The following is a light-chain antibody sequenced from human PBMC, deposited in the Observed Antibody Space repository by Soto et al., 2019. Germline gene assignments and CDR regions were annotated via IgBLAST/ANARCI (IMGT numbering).Light chain of an antibody. J-gene: IGLJ1*01. CDR3: CSYAGSNTYV. Sequence: QSVLTQPASVSGSPGQSITISCTGTSSDIGSSNLVSWYQDHPGKAPKLIIYEATQRPSGISYRFSGSKSENTASLTISGPQAEDEPDYYCCSYAGSNTYVFGTGTKVTVL. CDR2: EAT. CDR1: SSDIGSSNL. V-gene: IGLV2-23*01.